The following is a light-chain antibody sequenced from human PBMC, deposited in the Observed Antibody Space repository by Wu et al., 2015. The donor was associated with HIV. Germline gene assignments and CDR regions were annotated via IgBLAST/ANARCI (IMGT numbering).Light chain of an antibody. CDR1: QSVGNN. CDR2: GAS. J-gene: IGKJ2*01. Sequence: ETMMTQSPATLSVSPGDRATLSCRASQSVGNNLAWYQQKSGQAPRLLIYGASTRSTGVPARFSGSGSGTEFTLTISSLQSEDLAIYYCQQYNYWLYSFGRGPRWRS. CDR3: QQYNYWLYS. V-gene: IGKV3-15*01.